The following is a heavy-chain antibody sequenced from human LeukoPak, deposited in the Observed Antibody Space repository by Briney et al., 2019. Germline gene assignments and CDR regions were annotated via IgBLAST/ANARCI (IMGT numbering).Heavy chain of an antibody. Sequence: SETLSLTCTVSGGSISSYYWSWIRQPPGKGLEWIGYIYYSGSTNYNPSLKSRVTISVDTSKNQFSLKLSSVTAADTAVYYCARVKHDSSGYRYFDLWGRGTLVTVSS. CDR3: ARVKHDSSGYRYFDL. V-gene: IGHV4-59*12. J-gene: IGHJ2*01. CDR1: GGSISSYY. D-gene: IGHD3-22*01. CDR2: IYYSGST.